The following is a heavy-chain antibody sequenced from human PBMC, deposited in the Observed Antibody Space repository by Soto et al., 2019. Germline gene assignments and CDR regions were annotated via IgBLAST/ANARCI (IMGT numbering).Heavy chain of an antibody. CDR2: INSDGSRP. CDR3: AREDDNLDAFDI. Sequence: LRLSCAASGITFSMYWMHWVRQVPGRGLVWVSRINSDGSRPNYADSVKGRFTISRDNAKNTVYLQMTSLRVEDTAVYYCAREDDNLDAFDIWGQGTMVTVS. D-gene: IGHD3-9*01. CDR1: GITFSMYW. J-gene: IGHJ3*02. V-gene: IGHV3-74*01.